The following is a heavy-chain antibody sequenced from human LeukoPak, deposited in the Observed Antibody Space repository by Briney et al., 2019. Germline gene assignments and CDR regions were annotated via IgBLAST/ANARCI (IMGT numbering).Heavy chain of an antibody. CDR2: ISGSGGST. Sequence: GALRLSCAASGFTFSSYGMSWVRQAPGKGLEWVSAISGSGGSTYYADSVKGRFTISRDNSKNTLYLQMNSLRAEDTAVYYCAKDRAGLTDYWGQGTLVTVSS. V-gene: IGHV3-23*01. CDR1: GFTFSSYG. J-gene: IGHJ4*02. CDR3: AKDRAGLTDY. D-gene: IGHD6-13*01.